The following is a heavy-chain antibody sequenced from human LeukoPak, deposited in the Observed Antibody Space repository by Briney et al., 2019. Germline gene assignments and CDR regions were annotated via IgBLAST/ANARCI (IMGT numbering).Heavy chain of an antibody. V-gene: IGHV3-48*04. D-gene: IGHD4-17*01. CDR3: IVFGDSNH. CDR1: GFTFSSYS. CDR2: ISSSSSTI. Sequence: GGSLRLSCAASGFTFSSYSMNWVRQAPGKGLEWVSYISSSSSTIYYADSVKGRFTISRDTSKNTLYLQINSLRVEDTAVYYCIVFGDSNHWGQGTLVTVSS. J-gene: IGHJ5*02.